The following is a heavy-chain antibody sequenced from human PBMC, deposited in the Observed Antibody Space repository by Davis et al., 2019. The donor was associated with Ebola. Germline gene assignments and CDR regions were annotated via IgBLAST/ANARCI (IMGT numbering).Heavy chain of an antibody. V-gene: IGHV4-59*12. D-gene: IGHD3-22*01. Sequence: SETLSLTCTVSGGSISSYYWSWIRQPPGKGLEWIGHYYYTGTTHYNPSLKSRVTISVDTSKNQFSLKLSSVTAADTAVYYCARGDSYYDPSGYYAGPEAPDHWGQGTLVSVSS. CDR3: ARGDSYYDPSGYYAGPEAPDH. CDR2: YYYTGTT. CDR1: GGSISSYY. J-gene: IGHJ4*02.